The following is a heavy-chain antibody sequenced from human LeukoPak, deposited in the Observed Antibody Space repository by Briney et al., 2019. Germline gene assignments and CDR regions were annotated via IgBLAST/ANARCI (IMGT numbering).Heavy chain of an antibody. V-gene: IGHV4-59*08. D-gene: IGHD4-17*01. CDR1: GGSISSYY. Sequence: PSETLSLTCTVSGVSGGSISSYYLSWIRQPPGKGLEWIGYIYYSGSTNSNPSLKSRVSISVDTSKNQFSLKLNSLTAADTAVYYCSRSLLVTTPHFDYWGQGILVTVSS. CDR2: IYYSGST. J-gene: IGHJ4*02. CDR3: SRSLLVTTPHFDY.